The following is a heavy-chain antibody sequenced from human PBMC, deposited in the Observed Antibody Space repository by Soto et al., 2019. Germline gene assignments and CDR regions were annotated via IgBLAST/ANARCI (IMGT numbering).Heavy chain of an antibody. Sequence: QVQLVQSGAEVKKPGASVKVSCKASGYTFTSYGISWVRQAPGQGLEWMGGISAYNGNTNYAQKLQGRVTMTTDTSTSTAYMELRSLRSDDTAVYYCARVYCSGGSCYLGFGWYYYYMDVWGKGTTVTVSS. J-gene: IGHJ6*03. D-gene: IGHD2-15*01. CDR3: ARVYCSGGSCYLGFGWYYYYMDV. CDR2: ISAYNGNT. CDR1: GYTFTSYG. V-gene: IGHV1-18*01.